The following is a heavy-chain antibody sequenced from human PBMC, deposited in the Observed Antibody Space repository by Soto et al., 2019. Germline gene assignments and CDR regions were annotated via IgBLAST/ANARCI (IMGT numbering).Heavy chain of an antibody. D-gene: IGHD3-9*01. Sequence: QVQLQESGPGLVKPSETLSLTCTVSGGSVSSGSYYCGWIRQPPGKGLEWIVYIYYSGSTSYNPSLKRRVTISLDTSKNQFSPKLSSVTAADTAVYYCAGEDLLAGFDPWGQGTLVTVSS. CDR1: GGSVSSGSYY. CDR3: AGEDLLAGFDP. CDR2: IYYSGST. J-gene: IGHJ5*02. V-gene: IGHV4-61*01.